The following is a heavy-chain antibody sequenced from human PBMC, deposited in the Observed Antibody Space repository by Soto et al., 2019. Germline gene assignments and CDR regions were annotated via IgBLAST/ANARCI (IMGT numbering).Heavy chain of an antibody. CDR3: ARYPTLTDYFFHGMDV. CDR2: IYPGDSDT. V-gene: IGHV5-51*01. D-gene: IGHD4-17*01. CDR1: GYTFTNYW. Sequence: GESLKISCKGSGYTFTNYWIVWVRQIPGKGLEWMGIIYPGDSDTRYSPSFQGQVTISADRSISTAYLQWSSLKASDTGMYYCARYPTLTDYFFHGMDVWXQGTTVTVSS. J-gene: IGHJ6*02.